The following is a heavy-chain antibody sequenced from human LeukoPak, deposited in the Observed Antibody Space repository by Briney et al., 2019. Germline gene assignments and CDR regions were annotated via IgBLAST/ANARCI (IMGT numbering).Heavy chain of an antibody. J-gene: IGHJ4*02. Sequence: ASVKVSCKASGYTFTGYYMHWVRQAPGQGLEWMGWINPNSGGTNYAQKFQGRVTMTRDTSISTAYMELSRLRSDDTAVYYCARDEGNMWYHDFWSGYYDYWGQGTLVTVSS. V-gene: IGHV1-2*02. CDR3: ARDEGNMWYHDFWSGYYDY. D-gene: IGHD3-3*01. CDR2: INPNSGGT. CDR1: GYTFTGYY.